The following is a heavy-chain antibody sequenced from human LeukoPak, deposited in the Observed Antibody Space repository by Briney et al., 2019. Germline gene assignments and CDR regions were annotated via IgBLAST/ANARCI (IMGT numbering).Heavy chain of an antibody. CDR2: ISGSGDNT. Sequence: GGSLRLSCAASGFTFSSYAMSWVRQAPGKGLEWVSGISGSGDNTYYADSVKGRFTISRDNSKNTLYVQVNSLGTEVTAAYYCAKGSYYDSSGSFYFDYWGQGTLVTVSS. D-gene: IGHD3-22*01. CDR1: GFTFSSYA. V-gene: IGHV3-23*01. J-gene: IGHJ4*02. CDR3: AKGSYYDSSGSFYFDY.